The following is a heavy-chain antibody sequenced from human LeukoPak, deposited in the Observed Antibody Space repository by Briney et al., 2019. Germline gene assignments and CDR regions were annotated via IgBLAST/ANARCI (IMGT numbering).Heavy chain of an antibody. V-gene: IGHV3-23*01. J-gene: IGHJ4*02. D-gene: IGHD2-15*01. CDR2: ITGSGDSGDRT. Sequence: GGSLRLSCAASEFTFSSYAMSWVRQAPGKGLEWVSAITGSGDSGDRTYYADSVKGRFTISRDNSKNTLYLQMNSLRAEDTAVYYCAKLEDIVVVVTARPFDNWGQGTLVSVSS. CDR3: AKLEDIVVVVTARPFDN. CDR1: EFTFSSYA.